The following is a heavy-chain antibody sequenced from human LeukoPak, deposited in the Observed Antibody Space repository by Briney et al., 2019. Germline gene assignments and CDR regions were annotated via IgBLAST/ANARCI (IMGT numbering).Heavy chain of an antibody. D-gene: IGHD2-2*01. J-gene: IGHJ4*02. CDR1: GGSIYGFY. CDR2: VYFSGST. Sequence: SETLSLTCTVSGGSIYGFYWSWIRQSPGKGLEWIGYVYFSGSTNYNPSLKSRVTISVDTSKNQFSLKLTSVTAADTAVYYCARSIVVVPAAHFDYWGQGTLVTVSS. V-gene: IGHV4-59*01. CDR3: ARSIVVVPAAHFDY.